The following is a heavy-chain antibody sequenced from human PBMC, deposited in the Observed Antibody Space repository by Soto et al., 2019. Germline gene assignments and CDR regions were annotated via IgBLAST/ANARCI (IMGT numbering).Heavy chain of an antibody. V-gene: IGHV4-59*01. CDR2: ISYSGST. CDR3: ARGLYSSSGYRFDY. CDR1: GDSITDYY. D-gene: IGHD6-13*01. J-gene: IGHJ4*02. Sequence: QVQLQDSGPGLLRPSETLSLTCTFSGDSITDYYWNWIRQPPGKGLEWIGYISYSGSTNYNPSLRSRVTISIDTSENHFSLKLNSVTAADTAVYYCARGLYSSSGYRFDYWAQGTLVTVSS.